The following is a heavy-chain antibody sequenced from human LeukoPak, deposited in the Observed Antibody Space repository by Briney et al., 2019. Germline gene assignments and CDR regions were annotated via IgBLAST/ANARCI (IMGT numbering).Heavy chain of an antibody. CDR1: XDSVSSNSAA. D-gene: IGHD1-26*01. V-gene: IGHV6-1*01. CDR3: ARDTLELPGYYYGMDV. J-gene: IGHJ6*02. Sequence: LSLXCAXSXDSVSSNSAAWNWIRQSPSRGLEWLGRTYYRSKWYNDYAVSVKSRITINPDTSKNQFSLQLNSVTPEDTAVYYCARDTLELPGYYYGMDVWGQGTTVTVSS. CDR2: TYYRSKWYN.